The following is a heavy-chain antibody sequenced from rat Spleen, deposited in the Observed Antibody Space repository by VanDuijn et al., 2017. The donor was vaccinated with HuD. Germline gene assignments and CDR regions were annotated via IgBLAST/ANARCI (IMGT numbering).Heavy chain of an antibody. D-gene: IGHD1-11*01. J-gene: IGHJ2*01. CDR3: ARQDYGGPGTY. CDR2: MTNTGGST. Sequence: EVQLVESGGGLEQPGRSMKLSCVASGFTFNNYWMTWIRQAPGKGLEWVASMTNTGGSTYYSDSVKVRFTISRDNAKSNLYLKMNSRRSEDTATYYGARQDYGGPGTYWGQGGMVTVSS. V-gene: IGHV5-31*01. CDR1: GFTFNNYW.